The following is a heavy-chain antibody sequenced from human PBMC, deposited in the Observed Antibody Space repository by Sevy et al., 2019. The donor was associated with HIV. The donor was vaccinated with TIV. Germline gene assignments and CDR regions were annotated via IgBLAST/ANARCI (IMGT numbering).Heavy chain of an antibody. CDR1: GFTVSSNY. V-gene: IGHV3-53*01. CDR2: IYSGGST. D-gene: IGHD6-13*01. Sequence: GGSLRLSCAASGFTVSSNYMSWVRQAPGKGLEWVSVIYSGGSTYYADSVKGRFTISRDNSKNTLYLQMNSLRAEDTAVYYCARDREAAAGTPYYYYMDVWGKRTTVTVSS. CDR3: ARDREAAAGTPYYYYMDV. J-gene: IGHJ6*03.